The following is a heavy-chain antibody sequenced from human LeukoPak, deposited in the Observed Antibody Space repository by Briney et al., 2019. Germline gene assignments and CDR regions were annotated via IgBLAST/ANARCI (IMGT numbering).Heavy chain of an antibody. D-gene: IGHD3-3*01. Sequence: GGSLRLSCAASGLTFTDHWMNWVRQAPGKGLEWVASIKQDGSETYYVDSVKGRFTISRDNSKNTLYLQMNSLRAEDTAVYYCAKDLSYDFWSGYSSWGQGTLVTVSS. J-gene: IGHJ5*02. V-gene: IGHV3-7*01. CDR3: AKDLSYDFWSGYSS. CDR1: GLTFTDHW. CDR2: IKQDGSET.